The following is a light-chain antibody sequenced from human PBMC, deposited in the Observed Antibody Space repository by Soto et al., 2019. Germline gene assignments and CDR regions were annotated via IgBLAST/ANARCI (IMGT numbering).Light chain of an antibody. CDR2: DAS. CDR1: QDISNY. Sequence: DIQMTQSPSSLSASVGDRVTITCQASQDISNYLNWYQQKPGKAPKLLIYDASHLETGVPSRFSGSGSGTDFTFTISSLQPEDIATYYCQQYDNLLTFGPGTKVDIK. V-gene: IGKV1-33*01. J-gene: IGKJ3*01. CDR3: QQYDNLLT.